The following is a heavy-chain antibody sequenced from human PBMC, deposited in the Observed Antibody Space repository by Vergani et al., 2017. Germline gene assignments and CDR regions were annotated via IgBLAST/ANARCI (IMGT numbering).Heavy chain of an antibody. V-gene: IGHV3-23*03. CDR2: IYSGGST. J-gene: IGHJ4*02. CDR1: GFTFSSYA. D-gene: IGHD3-9*01. CDR3: ANQDYYDILTY. Sequence: EVQLVESGGGLVQPGGSLRLSCAASGFTFSSYAMSWVRQAPGKGLEWVSVIYSGGSTYYADSVKGRFTISRDNSKNTLYLQMNSLRAEETAVYYCANQDYYDILTYWGQGTLVTVSS.